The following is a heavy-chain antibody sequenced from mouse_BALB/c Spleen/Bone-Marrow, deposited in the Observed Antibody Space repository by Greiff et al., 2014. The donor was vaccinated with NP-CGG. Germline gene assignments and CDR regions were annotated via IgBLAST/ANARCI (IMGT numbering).Heavy chain of an antibody. CDR3: ARHYGSSLYAMDY. V-gene: IGHV2-6-1*01. CDR2: IWSDGST. Sequence: QVHVKQSGPGLVAPSQSLSITCTISGFSLTSYGVHWVRQPPGKGLEWLVVIWSDGSTTYNSALKSRLSISKDNPKSQVFLKMNSLQTDDTAVYYCARHYGSSLYAMDYRGQGTSVTVSS. CDR1: GFSLTSYG. J-gene: IGHJ4*01. D-gene: IGHD1-1*01.